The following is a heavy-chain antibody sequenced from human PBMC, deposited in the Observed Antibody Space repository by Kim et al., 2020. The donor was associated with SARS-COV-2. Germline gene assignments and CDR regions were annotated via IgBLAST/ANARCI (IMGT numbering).Heavy chain of an antibody. CDR1: GGSFSGYY. V-gene: IGHV4-34*01. CDR3: AGPTVTKFDY. D-gene: IGHD4-17*01. Sequence: SETLSLTCAVYGGSFSGYYWSWIRQPPGKGLEWIGEINHSGSTNYNPSLKSRVTISVDTSKNQFSLKLSSVTAADTAVYYCAGPTVTKFDYWGQGTLVTVSS. J-gene: IGHJ4*02. CDR2: INHSGST.